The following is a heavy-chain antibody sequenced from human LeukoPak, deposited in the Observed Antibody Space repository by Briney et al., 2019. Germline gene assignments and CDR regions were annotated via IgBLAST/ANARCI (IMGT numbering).Heavy chain of an antibody. CDR2: MNQDGSEI. Sequence: GGSLRLYCAASEFTFSTSWMTWIRQAPGKGLEWVSSMNQDGSEIHYVDSVKGRFTISRDNAKNSLFLQMNSLTADDTAVHYCVRAHHPGGWFDPWGQGTLVTVSS. D-gene: IGHD3-10*01. CDR3: VRAHHPGGWFDP. V-gene: IGHV3-7*04. CDR1: EFTFSTSW. J-gene: IGHJ5*02.